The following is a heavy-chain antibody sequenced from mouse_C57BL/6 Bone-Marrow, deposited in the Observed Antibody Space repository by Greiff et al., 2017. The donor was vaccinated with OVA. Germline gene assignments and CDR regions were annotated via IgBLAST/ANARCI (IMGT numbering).Heavy chain of an antibody. D-gene: IGHD1-1*01. CDR3: ARKRDYYCSREYFDV. CDR2: INPYNGGT. V-gene: IGHV1-19*01. J-gene: IGHJ1*03. CDR1: GYTFTDYY. Sequence: VQLQQSGPVLVKPGASVKMSCKASGYTFTDYYMNWVKQSHGKSLEWIGVINPYNGGTSYNQKFKGKATLTVEKSSSTAYMELNSLTSDDSAVYYCARKRDYYCSREYFDVWGTGTTVTVSS.